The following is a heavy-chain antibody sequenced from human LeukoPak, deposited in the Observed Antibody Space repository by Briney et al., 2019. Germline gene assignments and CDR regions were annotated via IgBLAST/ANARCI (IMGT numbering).Heavy chain of an antibody. Sequence: GGSLRLSCAASGFTFSNAWMSWVRQAPGKGLEWVGLIRDKPDGGTTDYAAPAKGRFTISRDDSKSMLYLQMNSPKTEDTAVYYCTTDNAPGMDVWGQGTTVTASS. D-gene: IGHD2-2*01. CDR2: IRDKPDGGTT. J-gene: IGHJ6*02. CDR1: GFTFSNAW. CDR3: TTDNAPGMDV. V-gene: IGHV3-15*01.